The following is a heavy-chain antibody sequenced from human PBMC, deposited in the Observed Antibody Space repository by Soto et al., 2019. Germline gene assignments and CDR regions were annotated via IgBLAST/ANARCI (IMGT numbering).Heavy chain of an antibody. J-gene: IGHJ6*02. CDR2: ISSSGSTI. V-gene: IGHV3-48*03. Sequence: EVQLVESGGGLVQPGGSLRLSCAASGFTFSSYEMNWVRQAPGKGLEWVSYISSSGSTIYYADSVKGRFTISRDNAKNSLYLQMNSLRAEDTAVYYCARDHFVVVPAAMGFYGMDVWGQGTKVTVSS. D-gene: IGHD2-2*01. CDR1: GFTFSSYE. CDR3: ARDHFVVVPAAMGFYGMDV.